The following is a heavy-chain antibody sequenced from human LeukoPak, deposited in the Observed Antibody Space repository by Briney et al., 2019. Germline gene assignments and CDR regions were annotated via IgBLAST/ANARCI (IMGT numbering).Heavy chain of an antibody. D-gene: IGHD2-15*01. CDR2: IYHSGST. CDR3: ATPSGYCSGGSCYSVTGAFDI. J-gene: IGHJ3*02. CDR1: GYSISSGYC. Sequence: SETLSLTCAVSGYSISSGYCWGWIRQPPGKGLEWIGSIYHSGSTYYNPSLKSRVTISVDTSKNQFSLKLSSVTAADTAVYYCATPSGYCSGGSCYSVTGAFDIWGQGTTVTVSS. V-gene: IGHV4-38-2*01.